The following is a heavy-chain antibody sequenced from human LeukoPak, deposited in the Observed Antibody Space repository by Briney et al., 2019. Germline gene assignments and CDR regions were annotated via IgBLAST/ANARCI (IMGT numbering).Heavy chain of an antibody. CDR1: GGSFSGYY. J-gene: IGHJ4*02. CDR3: ARGLAVPGTILDY. CDR2: INHSGST. Sequence: SETLSLTCAVYGGSFSGYYWSWLRRPPGKGLEWIVEINHSGSTKYNPPLKSRVTISVETSKNQFSLKLSSVTAADTAVYYCARGLAVPGTILDYWGQGTLVTVSS. D-gene: IGHD6-19*01. V-gene: IGHV4-34*01.